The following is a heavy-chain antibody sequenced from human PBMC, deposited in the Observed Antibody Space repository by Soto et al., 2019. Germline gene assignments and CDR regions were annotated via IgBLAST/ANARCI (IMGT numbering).Heavy chain of an antibody. CDR2: IYPGDSDT. CDR1: GSSFTSYW. CDR3: ARPPSSTSHPGGYGIMAPEDDAFDI. J-gene: IGHJ3*02. V-gene: IGHV5-51*01. Sequence: GESLKISCKGSGSSFTSYWIGWVRQMPGKGLEWMGIIYPGDSDTRYSPSFQGQVTISADKSISTAYLQWSSLKASDTAMYYCARPPSSTSHPGGYGIMAPEDDAFDIWGQGTMVTVSS. D-gene: IGHD2-2*01.